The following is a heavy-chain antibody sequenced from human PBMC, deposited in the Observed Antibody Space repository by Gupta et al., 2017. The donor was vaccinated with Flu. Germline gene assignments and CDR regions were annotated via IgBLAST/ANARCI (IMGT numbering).Heavy chain of an antibody. D-gene: IGHD6-13*01. CDR1: GDTFSSYP. V-gene: IGHV1-69*01. J-gene: IGHJ4*02. CDR2: IIPISGTI. CDR3: ARGVGAASGPEDY. Sequence: QVQLVQSGAEVKKPGSSVKVSCTDSGDTFSSYPVSWVRQAPGQGLEWVGGIIPISGTIKYSQKFQGRVTITADESTSTGYLELSNLRFDDTAIYYCARGVGAASGPEDYWGQGTLVTVSS.